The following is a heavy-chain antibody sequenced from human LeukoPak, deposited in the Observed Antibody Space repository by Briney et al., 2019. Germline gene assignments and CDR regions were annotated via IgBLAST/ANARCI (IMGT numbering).Heavy chain of an antibody. CDR2: IYYSGST. V-gene: IGHV4-59*01. CDR1: GGSISSYY. Sequence: PSETLSLTCTVSGGSISSYYWSWIRQPPGKGLEWIGYIYYSGSTNYNPSLKSRVTISVDTSKNQFSLKLSSVTAADTAVYYWARDLDAVALGRFLHWGQGILVTVSS. J-gene: IGHJ4*02. D-gene: IGHD4-23*01. CDR3: ARDLDAVALGRFLH.